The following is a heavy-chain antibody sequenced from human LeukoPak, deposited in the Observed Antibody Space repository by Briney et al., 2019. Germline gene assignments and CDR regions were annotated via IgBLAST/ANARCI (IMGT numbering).Heavy chain of an antibody. J-gene: IGHJ4*02. CDR3: AKGTDPWLANFDY. V-gene: IGHV3-23*01. Sequence: PGGSLRLSCAASGFTFSSYAMSWVRQAPGKGLEWVSAISGTGGSTYYADSVKGRFTISRDNSKNTLYLQMNSLRAEDTAVYYCAKGTDPWLANFDYWGQGTLVTVSS. CDR2: ISGTGGST. CDR1: GFTFSSYA. D-gene: IGHD6-19*01.